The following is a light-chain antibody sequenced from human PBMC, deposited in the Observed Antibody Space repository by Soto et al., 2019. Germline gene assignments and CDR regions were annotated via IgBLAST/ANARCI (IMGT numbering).Light chain of an antibody. CDR1: SGFVGRFSL. Sequence: QPVLAHPASVSWSPGQSITSSGTRTSGFVGRFSLVSWYQQHPGNAPKVMISEGHRRPSGVPDRFSGSTSVNSASLTISGLQADDEADYYCCLYIGATTYVFGTGTKVTVL. J-gene: IGLJ1*01. CDR3: CLYIGATTYV. V-gene: IGLV2-23*01. CDR2: EGH.